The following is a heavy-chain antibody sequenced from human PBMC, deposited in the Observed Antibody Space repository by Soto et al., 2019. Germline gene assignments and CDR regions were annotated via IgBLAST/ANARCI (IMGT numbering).Heavy chain of an antibody. CDR1: GGSISSYY. V-gene: IGHV4-34*01. CDR3: ARGRTIFGVVRGDV. D-gene: IGHD3-3*01. CDR2: INHSGST. Sequence: PSETLSLTCTVSGGSISSYYWSWIRQPPGKGLEWIGEINHSGSTNYNPSLKSRVTISVDTSKNQFSLKLSSVTAADTAVYYCARGRTIFGVVRGDVWGQGTTVTVSS. J-gene: IGHJ6*02.